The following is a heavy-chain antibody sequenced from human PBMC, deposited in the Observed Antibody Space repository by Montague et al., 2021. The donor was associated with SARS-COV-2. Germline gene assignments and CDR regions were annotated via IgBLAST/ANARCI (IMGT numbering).Heavy chain of an antibody. CDR3: ARGSWHIVVVTAIRDGYYGMDV. Sequence: SETLSLTCAVYGGSFSGYYWSWIRQPPGKGLEWIGEINHCGSTNYNPSLKSRVTISVDTSKNQFSLKLSSVTAADTAVYYCARGSWHIVVVTAIRDGYYGMDVWGQGTTVTVSS. V-gene: IGHV4-34*01. CDR1: GGSFSGYY. CDR2: INHCGST. J-gene: IGHJ6*02. D-gene: IGHD2-21*02.